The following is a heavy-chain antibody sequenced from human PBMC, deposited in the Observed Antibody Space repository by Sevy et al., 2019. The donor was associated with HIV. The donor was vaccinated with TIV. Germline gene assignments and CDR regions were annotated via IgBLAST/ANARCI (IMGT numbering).Heavy chain of an antibody. CDR1: GFSFSNNA. J-gene: IGHJ4*02. Sequence: GGSLRLSCGASGFSFSNNAMNWVRQAPGKGPEWVSGIDSGGLTYYADSVKGRFTISRDNSMEMLFLKMNSLRPDDTAVYYCATGDTAMITDLDYWGQGTLVTVSS. V-gene: IGHV3-23*01. CDR3: ATGDTAMITDLDY. CDR2: IDSGGLT. D-gene: IGHD5-18*01.